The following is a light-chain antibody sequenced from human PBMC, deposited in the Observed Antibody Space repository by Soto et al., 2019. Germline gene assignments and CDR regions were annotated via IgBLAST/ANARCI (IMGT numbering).Light chain of an antibody. CDR3: QQYSFLPRT. CDR2: AIS. V-gene: IGKV3-20*01. Sequence: EVVLTQSPGTLSLSPGESATLSCRASQSINSNFFAWYQQKPGQAPRLLIYAISTRATGIPDRFSGSGSGTDFALTISGLESDDFAVYYGQQYSFLPRTFGQGTKVDIK. CDR1: QSINSNF. J-gene: IGKJ2*01.